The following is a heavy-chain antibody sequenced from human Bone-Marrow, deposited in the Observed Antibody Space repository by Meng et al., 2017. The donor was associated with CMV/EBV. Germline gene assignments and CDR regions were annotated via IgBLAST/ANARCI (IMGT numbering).Heavy chain of an antibody. D-gene: IGHD3-3*01. CDR3: ARDYCYYDFWSGAPGVDY. J-gene: IGHJ4*02. V-gene: IGHV1-2*02. Sequence: ASVKVSCKASGYTFTGYYMHWVRQAPGQGLEWMGWINPNSGGTNYAQKFQGRVTMTRDTSISTAYMELSRLRSDDTAVYYCARDYCYYDFWSGAPGVDYWGQGTRVTGSS. CDR1: GYTFTGYY. CDR2: INPNSGGT.